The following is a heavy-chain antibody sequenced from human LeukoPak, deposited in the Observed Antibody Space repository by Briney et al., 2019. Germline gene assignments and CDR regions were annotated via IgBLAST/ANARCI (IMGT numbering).Heavy chain of an antibody. CDR1: GFTFSSYA. V-gene: IGHV3-23*01. CDR2: ISSGDRT. CDR3: AKDATASPYFHWFDN. Sequence: PGGSLRLSCAASGFTFSSYAMNWVRQAPGKGLEGVAGISSGDRTFHAESVKGRFTISRDKSKDTLYLQMNSLRAEDTAVYYCAKDATASPYFHWFDNWGQGTRVIVSS. D-gene: IGHD3-9*01. J-gene: IGHJ4*02.